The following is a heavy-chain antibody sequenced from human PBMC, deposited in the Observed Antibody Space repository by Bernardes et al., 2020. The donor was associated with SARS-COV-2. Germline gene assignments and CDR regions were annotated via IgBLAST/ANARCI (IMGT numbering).Heavy chain of an antibody. CDR3: ARRVFDRGGWFDP. V-gene: IGHV4-59*01. Sequence: SEPLYLTCTVSGASISIYYWSWIRQPPGKGLEWIWYIYFGGSTNYNPSPKSRVTISVDTSKNQSSLKLSSVTAADTAVYYCARRVFDRGGWFDPWGQGTLVTVSS. CDR1: GASISIYY. J-gene: IGHJ5*02. CDR2: IYFGGST. D-gene: IGHD2-15*01.